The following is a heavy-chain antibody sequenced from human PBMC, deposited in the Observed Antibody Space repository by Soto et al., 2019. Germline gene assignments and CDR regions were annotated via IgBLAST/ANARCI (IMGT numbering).Heavy chain of an antibody. Sequence: GGSLRLSCAASGFTFSSYAIHWVRQSPGKGLEWMGFISYDGTNAFHADSVKGRFTISRDNSKNTVYLQMNSLRSEDTAVYYCARRDPGTTPFDFWGQGTRVTVSS. D-gene: IGHD1-7*01. J-gene: IGHJ4*02. CDR3: ARRDPGTTPFDF. CDR2: ISYDGTNA. V-gene: IGHV3-30-3*01. CDR1: GFTFSSYA.